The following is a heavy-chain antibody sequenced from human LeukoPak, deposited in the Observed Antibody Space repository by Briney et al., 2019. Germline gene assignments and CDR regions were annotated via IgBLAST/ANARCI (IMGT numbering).Heavy chain of an antibody. V-gene: IGHV1-2*02. Sequence: ASVKVSCKASGYTFTGYYMHWVRQAPGQGLEWMGWINPNSGGTNYAQKFQGRVTMTRDTSISIAYMELSRLRSDDTAVYYCARDLSPPYCSGGSCYSDAFDIWGQGTMVTVSS. CDR1: GYTFTGYY. CDR2: INPNSGGT. D-gene: IGHD2-15*01. J-gene: IGHJ3*02. CDR3: ARDLSPPYCSGGSCYSDAFDI.